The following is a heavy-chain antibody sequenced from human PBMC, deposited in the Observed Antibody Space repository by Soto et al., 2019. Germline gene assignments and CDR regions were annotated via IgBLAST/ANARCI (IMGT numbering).Heavy chain of an antibody. V-gene: IGHV4-59*01. Sequence: PSETLSLTCTVSGASITTYYWSWIRQPPGKGLEWIGYIYHSGSTNYNPSLKSRVTISVDTAKNQFSLKLSSVTAADTAIYYCARRSNLSSSNDYWGQGTLVTVSS. CDR3: ARRSNLSSSNDY. CDR2: IYHSGST. CDR1: GASITTYY. D-gene: IGHD2-2*01. J-gene: IGHJ4*02.